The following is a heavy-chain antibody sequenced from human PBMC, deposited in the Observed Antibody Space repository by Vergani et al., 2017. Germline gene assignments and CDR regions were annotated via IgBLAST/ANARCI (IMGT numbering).Heavy chain of an antibody. J-gene: IGHJ5*02. D-gene: IGHD3-10*01. CDR3: AKDQYYYGSVSYPAWFDP. CDR1: GFTFDDYA. Sequence: EVQLVESGGGLVQPGRSLRLSCAASGFTFDDYAMHWVRQAPGKGLEWVSGISWNSGSIGYADSVKGRFTISRDNAKNSLYLQMNSLRAEDTALYYCAKDQYYYGSVSYPAWFDPWGQGTLVTVSS. V-gene: IGHV3-9*01. CDR2: ISWNSGSI.